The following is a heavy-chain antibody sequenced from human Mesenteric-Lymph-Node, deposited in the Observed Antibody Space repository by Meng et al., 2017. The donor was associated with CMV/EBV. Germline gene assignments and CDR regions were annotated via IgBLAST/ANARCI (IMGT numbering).Heavy chain of an antibody. CDR3: VRASTSSWKDYFDY. CDR1: GFNFSDHY. J-gene: IGHJ4*02. Sequence: GFNFSDHYMDWVRQAPGKGLEWLGRTRNKANSYTTEYAASVKGRFTISRDNSKNSLYLQMNSLKTEDTAVYYCVRASTSSWKDYFDYWGQGTLVTVSS. V-gene: IGHV3-72*01. CDR2: TRNKANSYTT. D-gene: IGHD6-13*01.